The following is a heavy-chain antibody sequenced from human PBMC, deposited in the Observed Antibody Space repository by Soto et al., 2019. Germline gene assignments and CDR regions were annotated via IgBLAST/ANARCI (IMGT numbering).Heavy chain of an antibody. CDR1: GFTVSSNY. D-gene: IGHD3-16*01. Sequence: LRLSCAASGFTVSSNYMSWVRQAPGKGLEWVSVIYSGGSTYYADSVKGRFTISRDNSKNTLYLQMNSLRAEDTAVYYCAREGLSGDYFDYWSQGTLVTVSS. CDR2: IYSGGST. J-gene: IGHJ4*02. CDR3: AREGLSGDYFDY. V-gene: IGHV3-53*01.